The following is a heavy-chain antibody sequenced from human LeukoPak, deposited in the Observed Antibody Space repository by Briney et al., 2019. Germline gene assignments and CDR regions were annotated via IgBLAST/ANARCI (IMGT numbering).Heavy chain of an antibody. Sequence: VASVKVSCKVSGYTLTELSMHWVRQAPGKGLEWMGGFDPEDGETIYAQKFQGRVTMTEDTSTDTAYMELSSLRSEDTAVYYCATGDPGFGVVPFWGQGTLVTVSS. V-gene: IGHV1-24*01. J-gene: IGHJ4*02. CDR3: ATGDPGFGVVPF. D-gene: IGHD3-3*01. CDR1: GYTLTELS. CDR2: FDPEDGET.